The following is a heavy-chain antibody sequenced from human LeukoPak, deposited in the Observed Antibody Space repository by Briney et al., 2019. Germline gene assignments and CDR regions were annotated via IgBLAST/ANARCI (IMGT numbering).Heavy chain of an antibody. CDR3: ARTIPDSSGYSYSDY. V-gene: IGHV4-59*08. J-gene: IGHJ4*02. CDR1: GRSISSYY. CDR2: IYYSWRT. Sequence: SETLSLTCTVSGRSISSYYWLWIRHPPGKELEWIGDIYYSWRTYYNPSLNRRVTISVDTFKNHFSPSLSPVTASETAVYYCARTIPDSSGYSYSDYWGQGTLVTVSS. D-gene: IGHD3-22*01.